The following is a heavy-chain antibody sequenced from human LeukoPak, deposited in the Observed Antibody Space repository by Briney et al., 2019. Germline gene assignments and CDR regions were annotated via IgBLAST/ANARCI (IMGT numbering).Heavy chain of an antibody. CDR2: LSGSGGIT. CDR3: AKVQSHVDSSGWDGFDI. Sequence: GGSLRLSCAASGFTFSTYAMSWVRQAPGKGLEWVSGLSGSGGITYYADSAKGRFTISRDNSKNTLNLQMKSLRAEDTAVYYCAKVQSHVDSSGWDGFDIWGQGTMVTVSS. J-gene: IGHJ3*02. CDR1: GFTFSTYA. D-gene: IGHD3-22*01. V-gene: IGHV3-23*01.